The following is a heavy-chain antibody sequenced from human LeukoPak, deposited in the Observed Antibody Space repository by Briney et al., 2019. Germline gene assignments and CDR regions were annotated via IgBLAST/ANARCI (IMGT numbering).Heavy chain of an antibody. J-gene: IGHJ4*02. CDR1: GGSISSYY. CDR2: IYYSGST. D-gene: IGHD3-22*01. Sequence: PSETLSLTCTVSGGSISSYYWSWVRQPPGKGLEWIGYIYYSGSTNYNPSLKSRVTISVDTSKNQFSLKLSSVTAADTAVYYCARDDDSSGPGFDYWSQGTLVTVSS. V-gene: IGHV4-59*01. CDR3: ARDDDSSGPGFDY.